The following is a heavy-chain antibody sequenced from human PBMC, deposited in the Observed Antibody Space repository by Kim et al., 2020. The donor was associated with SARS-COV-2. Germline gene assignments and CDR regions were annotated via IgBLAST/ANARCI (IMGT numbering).Heavy chain of an antibody. D-gene: IGHD3-9*01. Sequence: YADTMKGRFTITRDNTKNTLDLEMTSLRVEDTALYYCAKDSRIGLTAFDVWGQGTMVIVSS. V-gene: IGHV3-23*01. CDR3: AKDSRIGLTAFDV. J-gene: IGHJ3*01.